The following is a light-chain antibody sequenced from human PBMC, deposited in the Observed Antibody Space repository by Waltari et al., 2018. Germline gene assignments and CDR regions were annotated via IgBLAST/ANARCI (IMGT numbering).Light chain of an antibody. CDR2: AAS. CDR3: QQTSGTPRT. J-gene: IGKJ1*01. CDR1: QSITTF. V-gene: IGKV1-39*01. Sequence: DIQMTQSPPSLSASVGDRVTITCRASQSITTFLNWYQQKPGKAPKLLIYAASSLQGGAPSRLSGSGSGTDFTLTINSLQPEDFATYFCQQTSGTPRTFGQGTKVEIK.